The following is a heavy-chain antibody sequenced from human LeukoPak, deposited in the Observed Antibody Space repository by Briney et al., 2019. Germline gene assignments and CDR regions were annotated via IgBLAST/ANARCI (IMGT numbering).Heavy chain of an antibody. CDR1: GFTFSSHA. CDR3: ARDLTMISPSGPFDY. J-gene: IGHJ4*02. CDR2: ISYDGSNK. Sequence: GGSLRLSRAASGFTFSSHAMHWVRQAPGKGLDWVAVISYDGSNKYYADSVQGRFTISRDISRNTLYLQMDSLRSEDTALYYCARDLTMISPSGPFDYWGQGTLVTVSS. V-gene: IGHV3-30-3*01. D-gene: IGHD3-22*01.